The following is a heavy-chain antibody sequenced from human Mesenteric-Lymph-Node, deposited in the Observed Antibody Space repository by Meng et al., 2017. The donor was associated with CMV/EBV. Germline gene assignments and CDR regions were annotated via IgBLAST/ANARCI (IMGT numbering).Heavy chain of an antibody. V-gene: IGHV1-2*06. Sequence: CKASGYTFSDYYMHWVRQAPGQGLEYIGRINPNSGGTNYAQKFQGRVTMTRDTSISTAYMELSRLRSDDMAVYYCARHYASGTYAFNPWGQGTLVTVSS. CDR3: ARHYASGTYAFNP. J-gene: IGHJ5*02. D-gene: IGHD3-10*01. CDR1: GYTFSDYY. CDR2: INPNSGGT.